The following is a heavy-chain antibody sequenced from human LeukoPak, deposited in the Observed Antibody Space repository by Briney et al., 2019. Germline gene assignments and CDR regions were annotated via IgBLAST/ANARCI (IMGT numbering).Heavy chain of an antibody. V-gene: IGHV4-38-2*02. Sequence: PSETLSLTCTVSGYSISSGYYWGWIRQPPGKGLEWIGSIYHSGSTYYNPSLKSRVTISVDTSKNQFSLKLSSVTAADTAVYYCAKDLRYSGSPRAFDFWGQGTMVTVSS. CDR1: GYSISSGYY. J-gene: IGHJ3*01. CDR3: AKDLRYSGSPRAFDF. D-gene: IGHD1-26*01. CDR2: IYHSGST.